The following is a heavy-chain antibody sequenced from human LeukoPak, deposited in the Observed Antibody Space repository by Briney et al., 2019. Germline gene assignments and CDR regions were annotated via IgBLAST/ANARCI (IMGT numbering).Heavy chain of an antibody. CDR2: FNSDGSST. CDR1: GLTFSSYW. Sequence: GGSLRLSCAASGLTFSSYWMHWVRQAPGKGRVWVSRFNSDGSSTRYADSVMGRFTISRDNAKNTLYLQMNSLRAEDTAVYYCAGEGGRGYSYGGDYWGEGSLVAVSS. V-gene: IGHV3-74*01. D-gene: IGHD5-18*01. CDR3: AGEGGRGYSYGGDY. J-gene: IGHJ4*02.